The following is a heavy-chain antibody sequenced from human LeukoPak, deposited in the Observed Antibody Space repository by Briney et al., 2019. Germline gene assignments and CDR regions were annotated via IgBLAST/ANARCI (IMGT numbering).Heavy chain of an antibody. CDR3: ARGPRGNNWNHLRPGHAFDI. J-gene: IGHJ3*02. D-gene: IGHD1-14*01. V-gene: IGHV3-66*01. CDR1: GFTVSSNY. Sequence: GGSLRLSCAASGFTVSSNYMSWVRQAPGKGLEWVSVIYSGGSTYYADSVKGRFTISRDNAKNSLYLQMNSLRAEDTAVYYCARGPRGNNWNHLRPGHAFDIWGQGTMVTVSS. CDR2: IYSGGST.